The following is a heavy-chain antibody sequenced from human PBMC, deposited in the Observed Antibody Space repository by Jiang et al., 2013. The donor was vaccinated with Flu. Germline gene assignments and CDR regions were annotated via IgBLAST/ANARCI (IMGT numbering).Heavy chain of an antibody. CDR3: ITGEIRGSSHGYFDL. V-gene: IGHV1-69-2*01. CDR1: GYTVTDFY. D-gene: IGHD5-18*01. Sequence: GAEVKKPGATVKISRKVSGYTVTDFYMYWVQQAPGKGLEWMGLIDPEDGETTYAERFQARLTISADTSTDTFYMELSSLESEDTAVYYCITGEIRGSSHGYFDLWGQGSLVTVAS. CDR2: IDPEDGET. J-gene: IGHJ4*02.